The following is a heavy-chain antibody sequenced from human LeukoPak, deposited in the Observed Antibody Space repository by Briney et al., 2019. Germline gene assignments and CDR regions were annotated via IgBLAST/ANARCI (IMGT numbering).Heavy chain of an antibody. Sequence: PSETLSLTCTVSGGSVSSYYWSWMRQSPGKGLEWIGYVYYSGSTNYNPALKSRVTISLDTSENQFSLRLSSVTAAVTAVYYCAGEANSPTARYWYFDLWGRGTQVTVSS. D-gene: IGHD2-21*01. CDR3: AGEANSPTARYWYFDL. CDR2: VYYSGST. V-gene: IGHV4-59*02. CDR1: GGSVSSYY. J-gene: IGHJ2*01.